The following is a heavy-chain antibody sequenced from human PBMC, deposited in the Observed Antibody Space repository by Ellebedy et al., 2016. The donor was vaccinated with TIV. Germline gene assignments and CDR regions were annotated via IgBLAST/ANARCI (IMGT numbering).Heavy chain of an antibody. D-gene: IGHD6-19*01. CDR2: ISPNSDNT. CDR1: GYTFTDYY. V-gene: IGHV1-18*04. CDR3: ARDRVGGAWYPRDAFDI. J-gene: IGHJ3*02. Sequence: AASVKVSCKASGYTFTDYYVHWVRQAPGQGLEWMGWISPNSDNTNTAQKFQGRVSMTADTSTTTVYMELRSLRSDDTAVYYCARDRVGGAWYPRDAFDIWGQGTMITVSS.